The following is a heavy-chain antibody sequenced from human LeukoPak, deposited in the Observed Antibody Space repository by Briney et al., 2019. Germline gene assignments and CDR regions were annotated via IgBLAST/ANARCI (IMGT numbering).Heavy chain of an antibody. CDR1: GYSISSGYY. CDR3: ARKGGGITPLFDY. D-gene: IGHD1-7*01. CDR2: IYYTGST. Sequence: SETLSLTCTVSGYSISSGYYWGWIRQSPGKGLESLGYIYYTGSTNYNPSLKSRVTMSVDTSRNQFFLRLSSVTAADTAVYYCARKGGGITPLFDYWGQGTLVTVSS. V-gene: IGHV4-61*01. J-gene: IGHJ4*02.